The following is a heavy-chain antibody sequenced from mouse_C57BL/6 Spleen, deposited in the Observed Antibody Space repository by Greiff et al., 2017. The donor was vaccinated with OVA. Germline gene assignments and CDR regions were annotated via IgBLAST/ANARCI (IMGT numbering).Heavy chain of an antibody. D-gene: IGHD3-3*01. CDR1: GYTFTSYW. J-gene: IGHJ3*01. CDR3: ARSSLGQGFAY. CDR2: IDPSDSYT. Sequence: QVQLKQPGAELVMPGASVKLSCKASGYTFTSYWMHWVKQRPGQGLEWIGEIDPSDSYTNYNQKFKGKSTLTVDKSSSTAYMQLSSLTSEDSAVYYCARSSLGQGFAYWGQGTLVTVSA. V-gene: IGHV1-69*01.